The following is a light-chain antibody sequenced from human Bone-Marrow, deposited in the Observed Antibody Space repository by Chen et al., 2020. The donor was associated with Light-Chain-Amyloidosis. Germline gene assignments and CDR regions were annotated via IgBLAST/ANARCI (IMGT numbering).Light chain of an antibody. V-gene: IGLV3-21*02. CDR2: DAS. Sequence: SYVLTQPSSLSVAPGQTATIACGGNNIGSTSVHWYQQTPGQAPRLVVYDASDRPSGIPERLSGSNSGNTATLTISRVEAGDEADYYCQVWDRSSDRPVFGGGTKLTVL. CDR1: NIGSTS. J-gene: IGLJ3*02. CDR3: QVWDRSSDRPV.